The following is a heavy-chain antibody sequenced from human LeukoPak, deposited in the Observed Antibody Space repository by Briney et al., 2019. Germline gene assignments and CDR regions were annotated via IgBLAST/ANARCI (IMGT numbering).Heavy chain of an antibody. CDR2: ISSSSSYI. V-gene: IGHV3-21*01. Sequence: PGGSLRLSCAASGFTFSSYTMNWVRQAPGKGLEWVSSISSSSSYIYCADSVKGRFTISRDNAKNSLYLQMNSLRAADTAVYYCASESYDSSGYYYVWGQGTLVTVSS. D-gene: IGHD3-22*01. CDR3: ASESYDSSGYYYV. CDR1: GFTFSSYT. J-gene: IGHJ4*02.